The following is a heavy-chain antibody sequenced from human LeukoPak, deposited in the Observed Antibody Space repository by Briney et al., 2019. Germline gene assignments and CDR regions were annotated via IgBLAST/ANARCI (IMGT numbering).Heavy chain of an antibody. CDR3: ARVYYDILTGYYVQKYNWFDP. CDR2: ISHSGST. J-gene: IGHJ5*02. V-gene: IGHV4-34*01. D-gene: IGHD3-9*01. Sequence: SETPSLTCAVYGGSFSGYYWSWIRQPPGKGLEWIGEISHSGSTNYNPSLKSRVTISVDTSKNQFSLKLSSVTAADTAVYYCARVYYDILTGYYVQKYNWFDPWGQGTLVTVSS. CDR1: GGSFSGYY.